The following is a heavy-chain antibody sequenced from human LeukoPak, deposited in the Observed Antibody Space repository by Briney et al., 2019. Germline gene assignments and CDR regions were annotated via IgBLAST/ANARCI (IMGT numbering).Heavy chain of an antibody. CDR3: ARSPAGEVTASFDY. CDR2: IYYSGST. Sequence: SETLSLTCTVSGGSISSYYWSWIRQPPGKGLEWIGYIYYSGSTNYNPSLKSRVTISVDTSKNQISLKLSSVTAADTAVYYCARSPAGEVTASFDYWGQGTLVTVSS. CDR1: GGSISSYY. J-gene: IGHJ4*02. D-gene: IGHD2-21*02. V-gene: IGHV4-59*01.